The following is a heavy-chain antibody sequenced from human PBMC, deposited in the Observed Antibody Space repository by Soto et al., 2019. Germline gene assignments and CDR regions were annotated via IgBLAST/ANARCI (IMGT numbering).Heavy chain of an antibody. D-gene: IGHD1-26*01. CDR1: GYTFTSYG. CDR3: ASWEHSNYDYYGMDV. J-gene: IGHJ6*02. Sequence: ASVKLSCKASGYTFTSYGISWVRQAPGQGLEWMGWISAYNGNTNYAQKLQGRVTMTTDTSTSTAYMELRSLRSDDTAVYYCASWEHSNYDYYGMDVWGQGTTVTVSS. CDR2: ISAYNGNT. V-gene: IGHV1-18*01.